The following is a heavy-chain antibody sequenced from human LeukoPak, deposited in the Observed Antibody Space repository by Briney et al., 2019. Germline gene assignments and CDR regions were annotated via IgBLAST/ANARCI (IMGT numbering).Heavy chain of an antibody. CDR3: AKRGVVIRVILVGFHKEAYYFDS. J-gene: IGHJ4*02. Sequence: GGSLRLSCAVSGVTLSNYGMSWVRQAPGKGLEWVAGISGSGGSTNYADSVKGRFTISRDNPKNTLYLQMNSLRAEDTAVYFCAKRGVVIRVILVGFHKEAYYFDSWGQGALVTVSS. D-gene: IGHD3-22*01. CDR1: GVTLSNYG. CDR2: ISGSGGST. V-gene: IGHV3-23*01.